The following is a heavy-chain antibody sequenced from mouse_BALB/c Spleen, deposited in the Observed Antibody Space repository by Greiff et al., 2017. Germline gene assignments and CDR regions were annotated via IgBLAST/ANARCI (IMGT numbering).Heavy chain of an antibody. CDR1: GDSITSGY. D-gene: IGHD2-1*01. J-gene: IGHJ4*01. CDR3: ARYGNEYYYAMDY. CDR2: ISYSGST. V-gene: IGHV3-8*02. Sequence: VQLKQSGPSLVKPSQTLSLTCSVTGDSITSGYWNWIRKFPGNKLEYMGYISYSGSTYYNPSLKSRISITRDTSKNQYYLQLNSVTTEDTATYYCARYGNEYYYAMDYWGQGTSVTVSS.